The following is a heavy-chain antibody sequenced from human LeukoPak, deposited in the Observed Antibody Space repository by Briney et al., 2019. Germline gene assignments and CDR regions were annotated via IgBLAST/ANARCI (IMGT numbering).Heavy chain of an antibody. J-gene: IGHJ5*02. CDR3: ARRIAVAGMGDWFDP. D-gene: IGHD6-19*01. Sequence: GESLKISCKGSGYSFTSYWIGWVRQMPGKGLEWTVIIYPGDSDTRYSPSFQGQVTISADKSISTAYLQWSSLKASDTAMYYCARRIAVAGMGDWFDPWGQGTLVTVSS. V-gene: IGHV5-51*01. CDR2: IYPGDSDT. CDR1: GYSFTSYW.